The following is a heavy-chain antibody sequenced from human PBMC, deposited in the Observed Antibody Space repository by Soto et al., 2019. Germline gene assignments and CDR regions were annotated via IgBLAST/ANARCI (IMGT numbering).Heavy chain of an antibody. CDR3: ARAPREDYFDY. Sequence: PGGSLRLSCAASGFTFSSYEMNWVRQAPGKGLEWVSYISSSGSTIYYADSVKGRFTISRDNAKNSLYLQMNSLRAEDTAVYYCARAPREDYFDYWGQGTLVTVSS. V-gene: IGHV3-48*03. J-gene: IGHJ4*02. CDR1: GFTFSSYE. CDR2: ISSSGSTI.